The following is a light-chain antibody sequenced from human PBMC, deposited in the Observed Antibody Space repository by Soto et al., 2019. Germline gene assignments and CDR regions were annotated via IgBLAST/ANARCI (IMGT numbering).Light chain of an antibody. CDR2: AAS. CDR1: QGISTY. Sequence: DIQMTQSPSSLSASVGDRVTITCRASQGISTYLNWYQQKPGKAPKPLIYAASSLQSGVPSRFSGSGSKTDFTLTITSLQPEDFATYSCQHSTTWTFGQGTKVDIK. J-gene: IGKJ1*01. V-gene: IGKV1-39*01. CDR3: QHSTTWT.